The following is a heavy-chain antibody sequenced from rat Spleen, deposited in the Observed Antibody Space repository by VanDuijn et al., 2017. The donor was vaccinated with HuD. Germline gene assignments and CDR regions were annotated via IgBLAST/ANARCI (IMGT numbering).Heavy chain of an antibody. D-gene: IGHD1-1*01. CDR1: GFTFSNYY. CDR3: ARQGTRWYYFDY. V-gene: IGHV5-25*01. Sequence: EVQLVESGGGLVQPGRSLKLSCAASGFTFSNYYMAWVRQAPTKGLEWVAYISTGGGNTYYRDSVKGRFTISRDNAKSTLYLQMDSLRSEDTATYYCARQGTRWYYFDYWGQGVMVTVSS. J-gene: IGHJ2*01. CDR2: ISTGGGNT.